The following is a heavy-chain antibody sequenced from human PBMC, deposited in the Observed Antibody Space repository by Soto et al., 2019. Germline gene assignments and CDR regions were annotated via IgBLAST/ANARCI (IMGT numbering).Heavy chain of an antibody. CDR3: ARFWRPSSWFLGTSPHYYYGMDV. V-gene: IGHV1-8*01. CDR2: MNPNSGNT. D-gene: IGHD6-13*01. Sequence: GASVKVSCKASGYTFTSYYMNWVRQATGQGLEWMGWMNPNSGNTGYAQKFRGRVTMTRNTSISTAYMELSSLRSEDTAVYYCARFWRPSSWFLGTSPHYYYGMDVWGQGTTVTVSS. CDR1: GYTFTSYY. J-gene: IGHJ6*02.